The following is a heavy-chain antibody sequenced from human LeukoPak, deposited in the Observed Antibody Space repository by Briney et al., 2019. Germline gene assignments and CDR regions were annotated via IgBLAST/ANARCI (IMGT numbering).Heavy chain of an antibody. CDR2: INSDGSST. Sequence: GGSLRLSCAASGFTFSSYWMHWVRQAPGKGLVWVSRINSDGSSTSYADSVKGRFTISRDNAKNTLYLQMNSLRAEDTAVYYCARMNRAFGGVDYWGQGTLVTVSS. CDR3: ARMNRAFGGVDY. D-gene: IGHD3-16*01. J-gene: IGHJ4*02. V-gene: IGHV3-74*01. CDR1: GFTFSSYW.